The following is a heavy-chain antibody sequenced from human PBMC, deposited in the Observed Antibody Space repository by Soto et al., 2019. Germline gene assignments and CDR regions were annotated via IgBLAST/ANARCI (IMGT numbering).Heavy chain of an antibody. CDR3: AKGGRGAMDRGSSTSFDS. J-gene: IGHJ5*01. V-gene: IGHV3-23*01. D-gene: IGHD3-10*01. CDR1: GFTFSNYV. Sequence: HPGGSLRLSCTASGFTFSNYVMSWVRQAPGKGLEWVSGISGPGGTTYYADSVKGRFTISRDNSKNTLFLQMSSLRAEDTAVYFCAKGGRGAMDRGSSTSFDSWGQGTLVTVSS. CDR2: ISGPGGTT.